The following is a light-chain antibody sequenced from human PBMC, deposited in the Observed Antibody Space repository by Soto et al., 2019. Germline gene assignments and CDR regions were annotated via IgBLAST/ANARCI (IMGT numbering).Light chain of an antibody. CDR3: QQYHDWPLT. V-gene: IGKV3D-15*01. Sequence: EIVMTQSPATLSVSPGERATLSCRANQSVSSNFAWYQQRPAQAPRLLIYDVSTRATGVPTRFSGSGSGTEFTLTISSLQSEDFAVYYCQQYHDWPLTFGGGTRVEIK. J-gene: IGKJ4*01. CDR1: QSVSSN. CDR2: DVS.